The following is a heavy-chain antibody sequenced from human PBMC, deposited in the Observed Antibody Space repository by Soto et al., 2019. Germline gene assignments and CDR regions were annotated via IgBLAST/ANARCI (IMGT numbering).Heavy chain of an antibody. CDR3: ASYSSSSGLLDY. D-gene: IGHD6-6*01. CDR1: GGSISSGAYY. V-gene: IGHV4-31*03. J-gene: IGHJ4*02. CDR2: IYYSGST. Sequence: SETLSLTCTVSGGSISSGAYYWSWIRQHPGKGLEWIGYIYYSGSTYYNPSLKSRVTISVDTSKNQFSLKLSSVTAADTAVYYCASYSSSSGLLDYWGQGTLVTVSS.